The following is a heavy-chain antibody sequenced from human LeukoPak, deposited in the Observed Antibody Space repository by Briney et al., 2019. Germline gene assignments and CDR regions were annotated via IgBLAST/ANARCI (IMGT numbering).Heavy chain of an antibody. D-gene: IGHD1-20*01. J-gene: IGHJ4*02. CDR1: GFRFSDYG. Sequence: PGGSLRLSCAASGFRFSDYGMHWVRQAPGKGLEGVAVIWYDRGKKFYADSVEGRFPISSENSKNTLFLQMNSLRDEDTAVYYCAKGDNYKPLYFDYWGQGSLVTVSA. CDR2: IWYDRGKK. CDR3: AKGDNYKPLYFDY. V-gene: IGHV3-33*06.